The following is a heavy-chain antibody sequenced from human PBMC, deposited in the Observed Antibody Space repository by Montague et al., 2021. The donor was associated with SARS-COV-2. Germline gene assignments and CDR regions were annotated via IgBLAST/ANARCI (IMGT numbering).Heavy chain of an antibody. Sequence: SETLSLTCAVHGGSFSTYSWNWIRQPPGKGLEWIGEIHHGGSTNYNPSLKSRVTISADTSKNQFPLKLTSVAAADTAVYYCARLGGGVVPSPRLGGWPYYSYDYMDVWGKGTPVTVSS. V-gene: IGHV4-34*01. J-gene: IGHJ6*03. D-gene: IGHD2-15*01. CDR2: IHHGGST. CDR3: ARLGGGVVPSPRLGGWPYYSYDYMDV. CDR1: GGSFSTYS.